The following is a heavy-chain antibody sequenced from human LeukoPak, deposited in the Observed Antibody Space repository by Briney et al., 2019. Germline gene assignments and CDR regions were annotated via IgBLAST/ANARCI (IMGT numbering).Heavy chain of an antibody. J-gene: IGHJ5*02. CDR1: GDSVSSNSVT. D-gene: IGHD2-2*01. CDR3: ARRLTQYDCFDP. CDR2: TYYRSTWYN. V-gene: IGHV6-1*01. Sequence: SQTLSLTCAISGDSVSSNSVTWNWIRQSPSRGLEWLGRTYYRSTWYNDYAVSVRGRITINPDTSKNQFSLHLNSVTPEDTAVYYCARRLTQYDCFDPWGQGILVTVSS.